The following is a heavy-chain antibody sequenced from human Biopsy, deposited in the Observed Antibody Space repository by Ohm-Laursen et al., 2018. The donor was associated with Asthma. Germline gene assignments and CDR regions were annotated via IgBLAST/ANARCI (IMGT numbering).Heavy chain of an antibody. D-gene: IGHD2-8*01. Sequence: SETLSLTCSVSGYSISNGGYYWTWVPQRPGKGLEWIGYINYSGSTFYSPSLESRVTVSVDTSKNQFSLKLSSVTAADTAVYYCARDLSGYCTSSACYGFDSWGQGTLVTVSS. V-gene: IGHV4-31*03. CDR1: GYSISNGGYY. CDR3: ARDLSGYCTSSACYGFDS. J-gene: IGHJ5*01. CDR2: INYSGST.